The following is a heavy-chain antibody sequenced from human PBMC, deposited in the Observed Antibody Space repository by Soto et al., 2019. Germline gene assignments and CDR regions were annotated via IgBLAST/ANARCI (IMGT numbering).Heavy chain of an antibody. Sequence: EVQLVESGGGLVQPGGSLRLSCAASGFTFSDYWMSWDRQAPGKGLECVANIKTDGSEKYYVDPVKGRFTISRDNAKNSLYLQINSLRAEHTAVYYCASSMGRGGNDYWGQGTLVAVSS. CDR2: IKTDGSEK. D-gene: IGHD3-10*01. J-gene: IGHJ4*02. CDR1: GFTFSDYW. CDR3: ASSMGRGGNDY. V-gene: IGHV3-7*05.